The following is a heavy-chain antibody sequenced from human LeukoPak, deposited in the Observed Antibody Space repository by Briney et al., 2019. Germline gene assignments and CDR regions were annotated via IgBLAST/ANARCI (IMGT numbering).Heavy chain of an antibody. CDR3: ARDCCAAARQTCFDY. CDR2: INWNVGST. D-gene: IGHD6-13*01. V-gene: IGHV3-20*04. Sequence: PGGSLKLSCAASGFTFDDYGMSWVRQAPGKGLEWVSGINWNVGSTGYADSVKGRFTISRDNAKKSLYLQMNSLRSEDTAVDYCARDCCAAARQTCFDYWGQGTLVTVSS. CDR1: GFTFDDYG. J-gene: IGHJ4*02.